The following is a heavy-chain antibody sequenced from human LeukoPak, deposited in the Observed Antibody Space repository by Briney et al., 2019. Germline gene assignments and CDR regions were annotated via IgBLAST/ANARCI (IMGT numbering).Heavy chain of an antibody. CDR3: AKLAGWFGELYYFDY. CDR1: GFTFSSYE. CDR2: ISSSGSTI. Sequence: GGSLRLSCAASGFTFSSYEMNWVRQAPGKGLEWVSYISSSGSTIYYADSVKGRFTISRDNSKNTLYLQMNSLRAEDTAVYYCAKLAGWFGELYYFDYWGQGTLVTVAS. D-gene: IGHD3-10*01. J-gene: IGHJ4*02. V-gene: IGHV3-48*03.